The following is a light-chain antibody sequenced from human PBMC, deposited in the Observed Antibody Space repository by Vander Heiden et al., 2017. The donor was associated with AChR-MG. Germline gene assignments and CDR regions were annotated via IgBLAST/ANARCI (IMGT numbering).Light chain of an antibody. CDR2: AAS. Sequence: DIEMTQSPSSLSASVGDTVIISCRASQRIGTYLNWYQHKPGRAPTLLIYAASTLQSGVPSRFGGSGSGTEFTLVINKLQPEDFPTYYCQQSFTTKWSFGQGTKVEVK. J-gene: IGKJ1*01. CDR1: QRIGTY. V-gene: IGKV1-39*01. CDR3: QQSFTTKWS.